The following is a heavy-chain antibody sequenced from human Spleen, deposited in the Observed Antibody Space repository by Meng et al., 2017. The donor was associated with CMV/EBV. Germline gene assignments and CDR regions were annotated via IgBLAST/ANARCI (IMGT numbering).Heavy chain of an antibody. V-gene: IGHV3-30-3*01. CDR1: GFTFSSYA. CDR2: ISYDGSNK. D-gene: IGHD3-22*01. CDR3: AKGYYYDSSGYFY. Sequence: GGSLRLSCAASGFTFSSYAMHWVRQAPGKGLEWVAVISYDGSNKYYADSVKGRITISRDNSKNTLYLQMNSLRAEDTAVYYCAKGYYYDSSGYFYWGQGTLVTVSS. J-gene: IGHJ4*02.